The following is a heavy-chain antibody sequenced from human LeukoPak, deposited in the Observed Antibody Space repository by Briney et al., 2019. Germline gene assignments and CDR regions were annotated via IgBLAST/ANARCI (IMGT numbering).Heavy chain of an antibody. CDR2: IYSGGST. D-gene: IGHD3-3*01. CDR3: AREHHPSASKYDFWSGYGAYYFDY. V-gene: IGHV3-53*01. CDR1: GFTVGSNY. Sequence: GGSLRLSCAASGFTVGSNYMSWVRQAPGKGLEWVSVIYSGGSTYYADSVKGRFTISRDNSKNTLYLQMNSLRAEDTAVYYCAREHHPSASKYDFWSGYGAYYFDYWGQGTLVTVSS. J-gene: IGHJ4*02.